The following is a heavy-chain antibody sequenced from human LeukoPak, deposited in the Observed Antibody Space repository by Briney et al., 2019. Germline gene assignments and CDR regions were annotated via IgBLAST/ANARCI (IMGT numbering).Heavy chain of an antibody. Sequence: PEASVKVSCKASGYTFTSYDINWVRQATGQGLEWMGWMNPNSGNTGYAQKFQGRVTMTRNTSISTAYMELSSLRSEDTAVYYCARGFQQLRYFDWLSPRGDHSKQYYFDYWGQGTLVTVSS. J-gene: IGHJ4*02. CDR3: ARGFQQLRYFDWLSPRGDHSKQYYFDY. CDR2: MNPNSGNT. D-gene: IGHD3-9*01. CDR1: GYTFTSYD. V-gene: IGHV1-8*02.